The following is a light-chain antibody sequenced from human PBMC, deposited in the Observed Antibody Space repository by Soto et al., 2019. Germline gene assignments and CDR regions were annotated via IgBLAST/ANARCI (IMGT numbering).Light chain of an antibody. CDR3: QQLNSYPRT. CDR2: SAS. Sequence: IEMTQSPSSVSASVGDRITITCRASQGISSRLAWYQQKPGKAPNLLIYSASTLQSGVPSRFSGSGSGTDFTLTISSLQPEDFATYYCQQLNSYPRTFGPGTKVDIK. J-gene: IGKJ3*01. CDR1: QGISSR. V-gene: IGKV1-12*01.